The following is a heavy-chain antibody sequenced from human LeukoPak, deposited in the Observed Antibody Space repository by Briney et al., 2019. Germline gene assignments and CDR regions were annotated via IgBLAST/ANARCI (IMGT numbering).Heavy chain of an antibody. D-gene: IGHD3-22*01. CDR2: INHSGST. CDR3: ARSYDSSGYYSAFDI. V-gene: IGHV4-34*01. Sequence: SETLSLTCAVYGGSFSGYYWSWIRQPPGKGLEWIGEINHSGSTNYNPSLKSRVTISVDTSKNQFSLKLSSVTAADTAVYYCARSYDSSGYYSAFDIWGKGTMVTVSS. J-gene: IGHJ3*02. CDR1: GGSFSGYY.